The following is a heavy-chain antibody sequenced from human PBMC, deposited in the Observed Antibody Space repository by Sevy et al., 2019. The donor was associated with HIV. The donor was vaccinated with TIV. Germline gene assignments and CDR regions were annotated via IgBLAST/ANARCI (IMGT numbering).Heavy chain of an antibody. D-gene: IGHD1-26*01. J-gene: IGHJ4*02. Sequence: RGSLRLSCAASGFIFGNYAMTWVRQAPGTGLEWVSAISGSATTTYYADSVKGRFTISRDNSKNTLYLQMNSLTAEDTAVYYCAKDREPGARKLDYWGRGTLVSVSS. CDR2: ISGSATTT. CDR3: AKDREPGARKLDY. V-gene: IGHV3-23*01. CDR1: GFIFGNYA.